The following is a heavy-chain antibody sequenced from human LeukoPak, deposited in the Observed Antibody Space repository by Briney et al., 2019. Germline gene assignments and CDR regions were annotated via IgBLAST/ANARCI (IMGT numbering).Heavy chain of an antibody. V-gene: IGHV1-24*01. J-gene: IGHJ6*02. CDR3: ARDRSDYGDFYGMDV. Sequence: ASVKVSCKVSGYTLTELSMHWVRQAPGKGLEWMGGFDPEDGETIYAQKLQGRVTVTTDTSTSTAYMELRSLRSDDTAVYYCARDRSDYGDFYGMDVWGQGTTVTVSS. CDR2: FDPEDGET. CDR1: GYTLTELS. D-gene: IGHD4-17*01.